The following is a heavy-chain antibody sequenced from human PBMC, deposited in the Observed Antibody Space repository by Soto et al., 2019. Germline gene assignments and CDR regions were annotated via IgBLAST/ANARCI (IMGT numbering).Heavy chain of an antibody. CDR2: INAGNGNT. J-gene: IGHJ3*02. CDR3: ARRRGPHSSSRPTAGDAFDI. V-gene: IGHV1-3*01. D-gene: IGHD6-13*01. Sequence: SVKVSCKASGYTFTSYAMHWVRQAPGQRLEWMGWINAGNGNTKYSQKFQGRVTITRDTSASTAYMELSSLRSEDTAVYYCARRRGPHSSSRPTAGDAFDIWGQGTMVTVSS. CDR1: GYTFTSYA.